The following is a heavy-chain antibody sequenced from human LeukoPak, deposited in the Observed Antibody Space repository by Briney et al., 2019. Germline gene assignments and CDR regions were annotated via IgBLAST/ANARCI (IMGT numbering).Heavy chain of an antibody. CDR1: GFTFSSYA. CDR3: ARDQLSGRAPDGWLDAFDI. CDR2: ISYDGSNK. D-gene: IGHD5-24*01. J-gene: IGHJ3*02. V-gene: IGHV3-30-3*01. Sequence: GGSLRLSCAASGFTFSSYAMHWVRQAPGKGLEWVAVISYDGSNKYYADSVKGRFTISRDNSKNTLYLQMNSLRAEDTAVYYCARDQLSGRAPDGWLDAFDIWDQGTMVTVSS.